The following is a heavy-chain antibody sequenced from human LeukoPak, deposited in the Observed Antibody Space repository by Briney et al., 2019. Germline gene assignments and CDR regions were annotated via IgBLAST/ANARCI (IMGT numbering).Heavy chain of an antibody. CDR1: GFTFSSYA. Sequence: GGSPRLSCAASGFTFSSYAMSWVPQAPGKGLELDSTISGSGGSTYYADSVKGRFTISRDNSQHTLHLQVNSLRAEDTAVYYCAKDPRDDSSGYYYFGYFDYWGQGTLVTVSS. CDR2: ISGSGGST. J-gene: IGHJ4*02. V-gene: IGHV3-23*01. D-gene: IGHD3-22*01. CDR3: AKDPRDDSSGYYYFGYFDY.